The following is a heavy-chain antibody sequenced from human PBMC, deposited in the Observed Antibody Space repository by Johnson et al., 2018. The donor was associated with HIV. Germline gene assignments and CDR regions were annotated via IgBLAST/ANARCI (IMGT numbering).Heavy chain of an antibody. J-gene: IGHJ3*02. CDR1: GFTSGDYS. V-gene: IGHV3-49*04. CDR2: IRSKACGGTP. CDR3: SSRPHGSGRPLDI. Sequence: EVQLVESGGGLVQTGRSLRLSCIGFGFTSGDYSMNWVRQAPGRGLEWVGFIRSKACGGTPEYAASVKGRFTISGDESRNIAYLQMDSLKTEDTAVYYCSSRPHGSGRPLDIWGQGTLVTVSS. D-gene: IGHD3-10*01.